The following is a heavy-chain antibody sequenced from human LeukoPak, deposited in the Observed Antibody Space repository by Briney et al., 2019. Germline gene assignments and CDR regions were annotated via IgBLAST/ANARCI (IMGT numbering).Heavy chain of an antibody. CDR1: GFIFTSYS. Sequence: PGGSLRLSCATYGFIFTSYSMNWVRQAPGKRLEWVSSIGPSGGSIFYAASLKGRVSISRDNAQNSLHLQLSSLTADDTAVYYCARLAGSRPPWYLDLWGRGTLVTVSS. D-gene: IGHD6-19*01. J-gene: IGHJ2*01. V-gene: IGHV3-21*04. CDR2: IGPSGGSI. CDR3: ARLAGSRPPWYLDL.